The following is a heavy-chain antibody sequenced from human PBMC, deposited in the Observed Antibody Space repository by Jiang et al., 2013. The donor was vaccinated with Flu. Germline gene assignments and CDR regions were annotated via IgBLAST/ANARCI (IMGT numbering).Heavy chain of an antibody. Sequence: VESGGGLVRPGGSLRLSCAASGFAFSDYYMTWIRQAPGKGLEWLAYISTSSSTIYYADSVKGRFTISRDNSKNTLYLQMNILRAEDTAVYYCARDLRDFWSGYYPYYYGMDVWGKGTTVTVSS. J-gene: IGHJ6*04. CDR1: GFAFSDYY. CDR2: ISTSSSTI. CDR3: ARDLRDFWSGYYPYYYGMDV. V-gene: IGHV3-11*04. D-gene: IGHD3-3*01.